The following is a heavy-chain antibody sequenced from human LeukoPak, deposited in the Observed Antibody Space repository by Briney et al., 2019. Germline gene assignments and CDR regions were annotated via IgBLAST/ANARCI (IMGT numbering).Heavy chain of an antibody. CDR1: GGSFSSGSYY. J-gene: IGHJ3*02. V-gene: IGHV4-61*01. Sequence: SETLSLTCTVSGGSFSSGSYYWSWIRQPPGKGLEWIGYIYYSGSTNYNPSLKSRVTISVDTSKNQFSLKLSSVTAADTAVYYCARDVIAVAGTDDAFDIWGQGTMVTVSS. D-gene: IGHD6-19*01. CDR3: ARDVIAVAGTDDAFDI. CDR2: IYYSGST.